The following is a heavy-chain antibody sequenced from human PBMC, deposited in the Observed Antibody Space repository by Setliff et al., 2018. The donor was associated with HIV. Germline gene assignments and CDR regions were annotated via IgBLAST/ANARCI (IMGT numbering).Heavy chain of an antibody. D-gene: IGHD4-17*01. CDR2: IYTSGRT. CDR3: ARSALYGDNFRIFWYFDV. J-gene: IGHJ2*01. Sequence: SETLSLTCTVYGGPFSSYYWSWIRQPAGKGLEWIGHIYTSGRTFYNPSLSGRVTVSIATSENQFSLKLTSVTAADTAVYYCARSALYGDNFRIFWYFDVWGRGTLVTVSS. CDR1: GGPFSSYY. V-gene: IGHV4-4*07.